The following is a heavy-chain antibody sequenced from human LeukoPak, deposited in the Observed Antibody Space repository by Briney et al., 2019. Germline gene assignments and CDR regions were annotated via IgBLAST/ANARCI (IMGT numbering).Heavy chain of an antibody. CDR2: ISSSSSYI. V-gene: IGHV3-21*01. CDR1: GFTFSSYS. J-gene: IGHJ6*03. D-gene: IGHD4-17*01. Sequence: PGGSLRLSCAASGFTFSSYSMNWVRQAPGKGLEWVSSISSSSSYIYYADSVKGRFTISRDNAKNTLYLQMNSLRAEDTAVYYCAKEGLTTVTIPNYYYYYYMDVWGKGTTVTISS. CDR3: AKEGLTTVTIPNYYYYYYMDV.